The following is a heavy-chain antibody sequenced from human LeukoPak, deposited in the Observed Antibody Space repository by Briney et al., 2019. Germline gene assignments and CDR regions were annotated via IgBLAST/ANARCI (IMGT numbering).Heavy chain of an antibody. Sequence: GGSLRLSCAASGFTFTSYAMSWVRQAPGKGLEWVSAISGSGGSTYYADSVKGRFTISRDNSKNTLYLQMNSLRAEDTAVYYCAKDLTFYDWNYSYWGQGTLVTVSS. CDR3: AKDLTFYDWNYSY. CDR1: GFTFTSYA. CDR2: ISGSGGST. D-gene: IGHD1-7*01. V-gene: IGHV3-23*01. J-gene: IGHJ4*02.